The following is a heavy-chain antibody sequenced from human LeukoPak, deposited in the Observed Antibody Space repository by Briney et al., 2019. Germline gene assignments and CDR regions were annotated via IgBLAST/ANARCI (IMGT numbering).Heavy chain of an antibody. CDR1: GFTFSSYG. J-gene: IGHJ3*02. Sequence: PGGSLRLSCAASGFTFSSYGMHWVRQAPGKGLEWVAVISYDGSNKYYADSVKGRFTISRDNSKNTLYLQMNSLRAEDTAVYYCAKSMEQWQVHTFDIWGQGTMVTVSS. CDR2: ISYDGSNK. CDR3: AKSMEQWQVHTFDI. D-gene: IGHD6-19*01. V-gene: IGHV3-30*18.